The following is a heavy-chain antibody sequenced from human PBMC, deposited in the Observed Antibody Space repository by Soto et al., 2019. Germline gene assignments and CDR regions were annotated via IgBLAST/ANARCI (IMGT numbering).Heavy chain of an antibody. CDR2: IIPTFGTA. J-gene: IGHJ6*02. CDR1: GGTFSSYA. D-gene: IGHD5-12*01. Sequence: QVQLVQSGAEVKKPGSSVKVSCKASGGTFSSYAISWVRQAPGQGLEWMGGIIPTFGTANYAQKFQGRVTIPADESTSTAYMELSSLRSEDTAVYYCARVPEMATIRRYYYYGMDVWGQGTTVTVSS. CDR3: ARVPEMATIRRYYYYGMDV. V-gene: IGHV1-69*01.